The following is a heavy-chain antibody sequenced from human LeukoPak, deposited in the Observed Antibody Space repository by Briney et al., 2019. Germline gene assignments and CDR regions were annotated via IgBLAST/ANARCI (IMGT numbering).Heavy chain of an antibody. CDR1: GGSISSYY. D-gene: IGHD3-22*01. J-gene: IGHJ5*02. Sequence: PSETLSLTCTVSGGSISSYYWSWIRQPPGKGLEWIGYIYYSGSTNYNPSLKSRVTISVDTSKNQFSLKLSSVTAADTAVNYCARDNFYYDSSGYSNWFDPWGQGTLVTVSS. CDR2: IYYSGST. CDR3: ARDNFYYDSSGYSNWFDP. V-gene: IGHV4-59*01.